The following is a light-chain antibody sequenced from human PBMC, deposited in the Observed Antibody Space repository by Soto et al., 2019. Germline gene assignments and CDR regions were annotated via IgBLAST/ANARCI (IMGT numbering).Light chain of an antibody. V-gene: IGLV2-14*03. CDR1: SRDVGGYNY. Sequence: QSALTQPASVSGSPGQSITISCTGTSRDVGGYNYVSWYQHHPGKVPQLMIYDVSNRPSGVSNRFSGSKSGNTASLTISGLQAEDEADYYCYSYTSSNTYVFGTGTKVNVL. J-gene: IGLJ1*01. CDR2: DVS. CDR3: YSYTSSNTYV.